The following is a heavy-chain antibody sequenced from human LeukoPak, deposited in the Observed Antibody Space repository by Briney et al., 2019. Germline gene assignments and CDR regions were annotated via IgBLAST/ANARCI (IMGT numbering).Heavy chain of an antibody. CDR3: ARGRNYYYYYMDV. CDR2: INPNSGGT. V-gene: IGHV1-2*02. CDR1: GYTFTGYY. Sequence: ASVKVSCKASGYTFTGYYMHWVRQAPGQGLEWMGWINPNSGGTNYAQKFQGRVTMTRDTSISTAYMELSSLRSEDTAVYYCARGRNYYYYYMDVWGKGTTVTISS. J-gene: IGHJ6*03.